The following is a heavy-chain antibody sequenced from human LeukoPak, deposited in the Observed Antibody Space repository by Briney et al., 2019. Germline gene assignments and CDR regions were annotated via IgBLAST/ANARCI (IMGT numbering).Heavy chain of an antibody. V-gene: IGHV1-2*02. CDR2: INPNSGGT. Sequence: ASVKVSCKASGYTFTGYYMHWVRQAPGQELERMGWINPNSGGTNYAQKFQGRVTMTRDTSISTAYMELSRLRSDDTAVYYCARAPQGVYEDYWGQGTLVTVSS. J-gene: IGHJ4*02. CDR1: GYTFTGYY. CDR3: ARAPQGVYEDY. D-gene: IGHD5/OR15-5a*01.